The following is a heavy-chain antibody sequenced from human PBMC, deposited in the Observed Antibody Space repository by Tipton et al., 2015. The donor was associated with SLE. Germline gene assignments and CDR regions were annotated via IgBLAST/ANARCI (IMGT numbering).Heavy chain of an antibody. CDR3: ARLAYSGSYNFDY. D-gene: IGHD1-26*01. J-gene: IGHJ4*02. V-gene: IGHV4-59*01. Sequence: TLSLTCTVSGGSISSYYWSWIRQPPGKGLEWIGYIYYTGSTSYNPSLKSRVTLSLDTTKNHFSLKLTSVTAADTAVYYCARLAYSGSYNFDYWGQGALVTVSS. CDR2: IYYTGST. CDR1: GGSISSYY.